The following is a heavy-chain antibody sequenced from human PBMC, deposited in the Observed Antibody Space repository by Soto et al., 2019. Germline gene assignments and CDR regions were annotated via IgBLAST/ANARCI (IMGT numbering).Heavy chain of an antibody. CDR2: IIPILGSA. D-gene: IGHD1-26*01. CDR3: ASWERVGAFDI. J-gene: IGHJ3*02. Sequence: QVQLVQSGAEVKKPGSSVKVSCKASGGTLSNYAINWVRQAPGQGLEWMGGIIPILGSANYAQKFQDRVTITADESTSTTYMELSSLRSEDAAVYYCASWERVGAFDIWGQGTMVTVSS. CDR1: GGTLSNYA. V-gene: IGHV1-69*01.